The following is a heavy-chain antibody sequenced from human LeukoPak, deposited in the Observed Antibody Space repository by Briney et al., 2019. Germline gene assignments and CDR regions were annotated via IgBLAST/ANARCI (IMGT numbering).Heavy chain of an antibody. J-gene: IGHJ4*02. CDR1: GFTFTSSV. D-gene: IGHD2-15*01. Sequence: SLKVSCKASGFTFTSSVVQWVRQTRGQRLEWIGWIVVGSGNTNYAQKFQERVTITRDMSTSTTYTELSSLRSEDTAVYYCAADGAKYCSGGSCSEFWDYWGQGTLVTVSS. CDR2: IVVGSGNT. V-gene: IGHV1-58*01. CDR3: AADGAKYCSGGSCSEFWDY.